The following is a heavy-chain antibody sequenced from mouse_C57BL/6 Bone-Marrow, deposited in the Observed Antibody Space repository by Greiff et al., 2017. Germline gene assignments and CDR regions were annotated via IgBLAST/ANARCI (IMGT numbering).Heavy chain of an antibody. CDR2: INPGSGGT. D-gene: IGHD1-1*01. V-gene: IGHV1-54*01. J-gene: IGHJ1*03. CDR3: ARVIYYYGSSDGYWYFDV. Sequence: FQLQQSGAELVRPGTSVKVSCKASGYAFTNYLIEWVKQRPGQGLEWIGVINPGSGGTNYNEKFKGKATLTADKSSSTAYMQLSSLTSEDFAVYFCARVIYYYGSSDGYWYFDVWGTGTTVTVSS. CDR1: GYAFTNYL.